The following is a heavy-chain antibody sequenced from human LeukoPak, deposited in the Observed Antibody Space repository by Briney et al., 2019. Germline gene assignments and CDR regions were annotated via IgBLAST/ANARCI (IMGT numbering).Heavy chain of an antibody. CDR1: GFTFSSYA. Sequence: GGSLRLSCAASGFTFSSYAMHWVRQAPGKGLEWVAVISYDGSNKYYADSVKGRFTISRDNSKNTLYLQMNSLRAEDTAVYYCARANYGDPGAFDIWGQGTMVTVSS. CDR3: ARANYGDPGAFDI. V-gene: IGHV3-30-3*01. CDR2: ISYDGSNK. D-gene: IGHD4-17*01. J-gene: IGHJ3*02.